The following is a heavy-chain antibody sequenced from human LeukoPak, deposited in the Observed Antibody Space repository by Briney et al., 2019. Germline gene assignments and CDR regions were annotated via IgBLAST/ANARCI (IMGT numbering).Heavy chain of an antibody. D-gene: IGHD4-17*01. J-gene: IGHJ4*02. CDR3: ARGLDGDYDY. V-gene: IGHV4-30-4*01. CDR2: IYYSGST. CDR1: GGSISSGDYY. Sequence: SETLSLTCTGSGGSISSGDYYWSWIRQPPGKGLEWIGYIYYSGSTNYNPSLKSRVTISVDTSKNQFSLKLSSVTAADTAVYYCARGLDGDYDYWGQGTLVTVSS.